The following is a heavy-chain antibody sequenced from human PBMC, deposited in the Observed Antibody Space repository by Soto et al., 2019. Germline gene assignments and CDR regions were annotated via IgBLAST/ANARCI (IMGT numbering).Heavy chain of an antibody. CDR1: GFTFSTYW. V-gene: IGHV3-7*01. CDR2: INQDGSEK. Sequence: GSLRLSCAASGFTFSTYWMDWVRQTPGKGLEWVANINQDGSEKNYVDSVKGRFTIYRDNAKNSLYLQMSSLTAEDSALYYCSRSLNSCGQGTMVTVYS. J-gene: IGHJ4*02. CDR3: SRSLNS.